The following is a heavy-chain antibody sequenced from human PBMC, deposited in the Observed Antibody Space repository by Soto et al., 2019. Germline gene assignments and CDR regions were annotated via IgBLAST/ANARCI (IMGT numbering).Heavy chain of an antibody. V-gene: IGHV3-23*01. CDR1: GFTFDSCG. J-gene: IGHJ4*02. Sequence: EVQLLESGGDLVQPGGSLRLSCVAPGFTFDSCGMNWVRQAPGKGLEWVAGVSPHAANTYYADSVRGRFIISRDDSRKTVSLDMNSLRGEDSAVYYCATEGAKTTWNFDYWGQGTVVTVSS. D-gene: IGHD1-1*01. CDR3: ATEGAKTTWNFDY. CDR2: VSPHAANT.